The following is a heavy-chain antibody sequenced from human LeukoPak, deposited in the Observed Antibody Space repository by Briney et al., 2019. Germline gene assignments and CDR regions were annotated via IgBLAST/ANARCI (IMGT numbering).Heavy chain of an antibody. D-gene: IGHD3-3*01. J-gene: IGHJ3*02. CDR1: GFTFDDYG. CDR3: AKLGVVSDAFDI. CDR2: ISGSGGST. V-gene: IGHV3-23*01. Sequence: PGGSLRLSCAASGFTFDDYGMSWVRQAPGKGLEWVSAISGSGGSTYYADSVKGRFTISRDNSKNTLYLQMNSLRAEDAAVYYCAKLGVVSDAFDIWGQGTMVTVSS.